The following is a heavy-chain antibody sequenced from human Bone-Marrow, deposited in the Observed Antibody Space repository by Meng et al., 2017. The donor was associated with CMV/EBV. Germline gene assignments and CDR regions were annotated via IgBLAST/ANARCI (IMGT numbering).Heavy chain of an antibody. D-gene: IGHD3-16*01. CDR3: AKDDNGYTGEGGS. CDR1: GFTFSSHW. CDR2: IYSDGSTT. Sequence: GESLKISCAASGFTFSSHWMSWVRQAPGKGLEWVSVIYSDGSTTLYADSVKGRFTVFRANSENTVYLQMSSLRAEDTAIYYCAKDDNGYTGEGGSWGQGTLVTVSS. J-gene: IGHJ5*02. V-gene: IGHV3-23*03.